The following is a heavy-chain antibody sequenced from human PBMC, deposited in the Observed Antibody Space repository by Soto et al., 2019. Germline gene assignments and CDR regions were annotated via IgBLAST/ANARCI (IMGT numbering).Heavy chain of an antibody. J-gene: IGHJ6*02. V-gene: IGHV4-31*03. Sequence: SETLSLTCTVSGGSISSGGYYWSWIRQHPGKGLEWIGYIYYSGSTYYNPSLKSRVTISVDTSKNQFSLKLSSVTAADTAVYYCARVSLAYYYGMDVWGQGTTVTV. CDR2: IYYSGST. CDR1: GGSISSGGYY. CDR3: ARVSLAYYYGMDV.